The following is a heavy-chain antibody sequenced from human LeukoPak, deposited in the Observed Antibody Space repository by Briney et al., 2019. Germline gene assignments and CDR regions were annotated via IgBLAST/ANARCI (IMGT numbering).Heavy chain of an antibody. Sequence: PLETLSLTCAVYGGSISGYYWSWIRQPPGKGLEWIGEINHSGSTNYNPSLKSRVTISVDTSKNQFSLKLSSVTAADTAVYYCAAYQLLLYWFDPWGQGTLVTVSS. J-gene: IGHJ5*02. D-gene: IGHD2-2*01. CDR1: GGSISGYY. CDR3: AAYQLLLYWFDP. V-gene: IGHV4-34*01. CDR2: INHSGST.